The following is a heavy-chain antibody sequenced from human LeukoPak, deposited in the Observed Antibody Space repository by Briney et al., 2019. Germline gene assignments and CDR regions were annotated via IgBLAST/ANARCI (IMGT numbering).Heavy chain of an antibody. CDR1: GFIFSTYG. D-gene: IGHD6-13*01. V-gene: IGHV3-30*18. J-gene: IGHJ4*02. Sequence: GGSLRLSCAASGFIFSTYGMHWVRQAPGKGLEWVAVISYDGSNKYYVDSVKGRFTITRDNSKNTLSLQMISLKVEDTAAYYCAKGTYSSSWYSDYWGRGTLVTVSS. CDR3: AKGTYSSSWYSDY. CDR2: ISYDGSNK.